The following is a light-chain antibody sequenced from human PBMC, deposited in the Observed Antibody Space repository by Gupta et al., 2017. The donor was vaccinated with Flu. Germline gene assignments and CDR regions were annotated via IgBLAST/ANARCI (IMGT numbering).Light chain of an antibody. J-gene: IGLJ3*02. CDR1: ALPKQY. CDR3: QSADSSGTYPYWV. CDR2: KDS. V-gene: IGLV3-25*02. Sequence: SYELTQPPSVSVSPGQTARITCSGDALPKQYAYWYQQKPGQAPVLVIYKDSERTSGIPERFSGSSSGTTVTVTISGVQAEEEADYYCQSADSSGTYPYWVFGGGTKLTVL.